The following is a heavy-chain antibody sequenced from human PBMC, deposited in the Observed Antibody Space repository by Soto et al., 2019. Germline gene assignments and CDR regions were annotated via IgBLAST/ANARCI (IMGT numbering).Heavy chain of an antibody. J-gene: IGHJ6*02. CDR3: ARGRQRGLRYFDWSDPYYYYYGMDV. Sequence: ASVKVSCKASGDTFTTYDMHWVRQAPRQGLEWMRIINPSGGSTSYAQKFQGRVTMTRDTSTSTVYMELSSLRSEDTAVYYCARGRQRGLRYFDWSDPYYYYYGMDVWGQGTTVTVSS. CDR1: GDTFTTYD. V-gene: IGHV1-46*01. D-gene: IGHD3-9*01. CDR2: INPSGGST.